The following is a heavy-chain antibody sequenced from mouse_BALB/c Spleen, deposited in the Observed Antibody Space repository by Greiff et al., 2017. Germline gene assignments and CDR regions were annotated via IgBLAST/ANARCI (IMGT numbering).Heavy chain of an antibody. V-gene: IGHV5-17*02. CDR3: ARNPPDYYGSSYWFAY. J-gene: IGHJ3*01. CDR1: GFTFSSFG. D-gene: IGHD1-1*01. Sequence: EVQGVESGGGLVQPGGSRKLSCAASGFTFSSFGMHWVRQAPEKGLEWVAYISSGSSTIYYADTVKGRFTISRDNPKNTLFLQMTSLRSEDTAMYYCARNPPDYYGSSYWFAYWGQGTLVTVSA. CDR2: ISSGSSTI.